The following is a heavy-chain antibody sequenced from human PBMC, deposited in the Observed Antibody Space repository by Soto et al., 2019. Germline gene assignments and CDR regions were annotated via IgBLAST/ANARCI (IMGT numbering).Heavy chain of an antibody. CDR3: ARDYGETMAGHNWFDP. Sequence: GGSLRLSCAASGFTFSSYSMNWVRQAPGKGLEWVSSISSSSSYIYYADSVKGRFTISRDNAKNSLYLQMNSLRAEDTAVYYCARDYGETMAGHNWFDPWGQGTLVSVSS. V-gene: IGHV3-21*01. CDR1: GFTFSSYS. J-gene: IGHJ5*02. CDR2: ISSSSSYI. D-gene: IGHD4-17*01.